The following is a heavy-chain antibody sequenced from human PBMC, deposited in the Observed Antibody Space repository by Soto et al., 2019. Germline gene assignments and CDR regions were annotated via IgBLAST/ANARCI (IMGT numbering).Heavy chain of an antibody. J-gene: IGHJ5*02. CDR1: GGSISSYY. D-gene: IGHD6-13*01. CDR2: IYHSGST. Sequence: SETLSLTCTVSGGSISSYYWSWIRQPPGKGLEWIGYIYHSGSTNYNPALKSRVTISVDTSKNQFSLKLSSVTAADTAVYYCAREHSSSWYPPETSWFDPWGQGTLVTVSS. CDR3: AREHSSSWYPPETSWFDP. V-gene: IGHV4-59*01.